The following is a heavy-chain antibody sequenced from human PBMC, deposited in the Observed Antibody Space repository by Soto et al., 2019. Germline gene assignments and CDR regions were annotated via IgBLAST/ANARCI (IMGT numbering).Heavy chain of an antibody. CDR3: ARINYCGGDCYPFDS. CDR1: GFPLTMTGMG. Sequence: KESGPVLVKPTETLTLTCTVSGFPLTMTGMGVGWIRQPPGKALEWLAHIFSNDEKSYSTSVKSRLTISKDTSKSQVVLTMTNMDPVDTATYYCARINYCGGDCYPFDSWGQGTLVPVSS. D-gene: IGHD2-21*02. CDR2: IFSNDEK. V-gene: IGHV2-26*01. J-gene: IGHJ4*02.